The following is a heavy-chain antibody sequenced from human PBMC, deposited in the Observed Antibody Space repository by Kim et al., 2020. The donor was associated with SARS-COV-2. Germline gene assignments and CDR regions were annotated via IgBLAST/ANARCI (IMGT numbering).Heavy chain of an antibody. V-gene: IGHV1-3*01. CDR3: ASSLLYYYDSSGYAGDEYFQH. D-gene: IGHD3-22*01. CDR2: INAGNGNT. Sequence: ASVKVSCKASGYTFTSYAMHWVRQAPGQRLEWMGWINAGNGNTKYSQKFQGRVTITRDTSASTAYMELSSLRSEDTAVYYCASSLLYYYDSSGYAGDEYFQHWGQGTLVTVSS. CDR1: GYTFTSYA. J-gene: IGHJ1*01.